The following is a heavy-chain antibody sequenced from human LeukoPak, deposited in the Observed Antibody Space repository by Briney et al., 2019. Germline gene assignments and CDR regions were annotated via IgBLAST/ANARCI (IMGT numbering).Heavy chain of an antibody. D-gene: IGHD6-19*01. CDR3: ARVVKYSSGPLTDLLPYYFDS. CDR1: GYTFTSYA. CDR2: INAGNGNT. V-gene: IGHV1-3*03. J-gene: IGHJ4*02. Sequence: ASVKVSCKASGYTFTSYAMHWVRQAPGQRLEWMRWINAGNGNTKYSQEFQGRVTISRHTSATTVYMELSSLRSEDMAVYYCARVVKYSSGPLTDLLPYYFDSWGQGTLVTVSS.